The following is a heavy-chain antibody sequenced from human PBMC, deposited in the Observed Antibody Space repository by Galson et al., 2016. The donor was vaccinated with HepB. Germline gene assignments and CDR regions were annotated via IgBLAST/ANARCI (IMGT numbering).Heavy chain of an antibody. Sequence: SLRLSCAASGFTVSNNYMSWVRQAPGKGLEWVSVIYSGGNTFYADSVKGRFTITRGTSKNTLYLQMNSLRAEDTAVYYCATSPSRGYWGQGTLVTVSS. CDR3: ATSPSRGY. CDR2: IYSGGNT. J-gene: IGHJ4*02. D-gene: IGHD2-2*01. V-gene: IGHV3-66*01. CDR1: GFTVSNNY.